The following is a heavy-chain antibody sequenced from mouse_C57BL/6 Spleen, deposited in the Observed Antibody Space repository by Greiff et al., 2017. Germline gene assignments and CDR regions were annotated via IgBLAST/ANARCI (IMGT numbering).Heavy chain of an antibody. CDR3: TRGVTAPGFAY. J-gene: IGHJ3*01. V-gene: IGHV5-9-1*02. CDR2: ISSGGDYI. Sequence: EVQVVESGEGLVKPGGSLQLSCAASGFTFSSYALSWVRQTPEKRLAWVAYISSGGDYIYYADTVKGRFTISRDNARNTLYLQISSLKSEDTAMYYCTRGVTAPGFAYWGQGTLVTVSA. CDR1: GFTFSSYA. D-gene: IGHD3-2*01.